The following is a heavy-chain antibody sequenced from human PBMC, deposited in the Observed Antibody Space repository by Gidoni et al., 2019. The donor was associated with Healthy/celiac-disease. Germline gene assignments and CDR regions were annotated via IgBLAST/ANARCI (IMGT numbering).Heavy chain of an antibody. Sequence: EVQLVQSGAEVNKPGESLRTSCKGSGSSFTSYWISWVRQMPGKSLEWMGRIDPSDSYTNYSPSFQGHVTISADKSISTAYLQWSSLKASDTAMYYCASGGDYSSGWYVNFDYWGQGTLVTVSS. V-gene: IGHV5-10-1*03. CDR1: GSSFTSYW. CDR3: ASGGDYSSGWYVNFDY. J-gene: IGHJ4*02. D-gene: IGHD6-19*01. CDR2: IDPSDSYT.